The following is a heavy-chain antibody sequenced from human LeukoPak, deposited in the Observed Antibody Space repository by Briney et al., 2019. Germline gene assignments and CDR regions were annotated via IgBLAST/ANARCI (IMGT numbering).Heavy chain of an antibody. D-gene: IGHD6-19*01. Sequence: PGGSLRLSCAAPGFSFTDYYINWIRQAPGKGLEWVSYISRSSGHTNYADSVKGRFTMSRDNAKNSLYLQMNSLRAEDTAVYHRARVIADSSGWYSFDYWGQGTLVTVSS. V-gene: IGHV3-11*06. CDR3: ARVIADSSGWYSFDY. CDR2: ISRSSGHT. CDR1: GFSFTDYY. J-gene: IGHJ4*02.